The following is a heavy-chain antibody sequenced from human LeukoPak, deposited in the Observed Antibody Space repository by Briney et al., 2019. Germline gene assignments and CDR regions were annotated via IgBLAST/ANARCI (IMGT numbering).Heavy chain of an antibody. CDR1: GFTFSSYS. CDR3: ARDPRIYCTNGICRDDYFDN. CDR2: ISGTSIYK. V-gene: IGHV3-21*01. Sequence: GGSLRLSCAASGFTFSSYSMNWVRQAPGKGLEWVSSISGTSIYKYYADSVKGRFTISRDNAKDSLFLQMNSLGAEDTAIYYCARDPRIYCTNGICRDDYFDNWGQGTLVTVSS. J-gene: IGHJ4*02. D-gene: IGHD2-8*01.